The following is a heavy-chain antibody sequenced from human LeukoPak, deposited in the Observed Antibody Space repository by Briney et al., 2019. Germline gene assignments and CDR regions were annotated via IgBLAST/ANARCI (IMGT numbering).Heavy chain of an antibody. V-gene: IGHV3-23*01. CDR1: GFNFSSYV. CDR3: AKASYCSGGICYYYYYMDV. J-gene: IGHJ6*03. CDR2: ISGSGGST. D-gene: IGHD2-15*01. Sequence: GGSLRLSCAASGFNFSSYVMNWVRQAPGKGLEWVSAISGSGGSTYYADSVKGRFTISRDNSKNTLHLQMNSLRAEDTAAYYCAKASYCSGGICYYYYYMDVWAKGPRSPSP.